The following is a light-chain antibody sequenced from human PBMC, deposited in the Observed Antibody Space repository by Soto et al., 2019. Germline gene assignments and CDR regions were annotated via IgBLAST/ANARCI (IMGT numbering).Light chain of an antibody. CDR1: QSVSSY. V-gene: IGKV3-11*01. Sequence: EIVLTQSPATLSLSPGERATLSCRASQSVSSYLAWYQQKAGQAPRLLIYDASNRATGIPARFSGSGSGTDFTLTISSLEAEDFAVYYCQQRSNWPPNTFGQGTRLEIK. J-gene: IGKJ2*01. CDR2: DAS. CDR3: QQRSNWPPNT.